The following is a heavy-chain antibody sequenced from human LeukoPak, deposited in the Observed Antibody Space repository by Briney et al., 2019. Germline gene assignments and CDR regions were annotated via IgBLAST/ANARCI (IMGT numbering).Heavy chain of an antibody. Sequence: SETLSLTCTASGDSISSSSYYWGWIRQPPGKGLEWIASIYYSGSTYYNPSLKSRVTISVDTSKNQFSLKLSSVTAADTAVYYCARLGYCTSTSCRLFDPWGQGTLVTVSS. V-gene: IGHV4-39*01. J-gene: IGHJ5*02. CDR2: IYYSGST. CDR1: GDSISSSSYY. D-gene: IGHD2-2*01. CDR3: ARLGYCTSTSCRLFDP.